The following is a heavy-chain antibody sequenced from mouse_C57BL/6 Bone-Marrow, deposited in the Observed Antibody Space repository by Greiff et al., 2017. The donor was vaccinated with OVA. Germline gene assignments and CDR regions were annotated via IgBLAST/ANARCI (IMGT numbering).Heavy chain of an antibody. D-gene: IGHD2-3*01. Sequence: QVQLQQPGAELVKPGASVKLSCKASGYTFTSYWMHWVKQRPGQGLEWIGMIHPNSGSTNYNEKFKSKATLTVDKSSSTAYMQLSSLTSEDSAVYYCASDDGYFAWFAYWGQGTLVTVSA. CDR2: IHPNSGST. CDR3: ASDDGYFAWFAY. V-gene: IGHV1-64*01. CDR1: GYTFTSYW. J-gene: IGHJ3*01.